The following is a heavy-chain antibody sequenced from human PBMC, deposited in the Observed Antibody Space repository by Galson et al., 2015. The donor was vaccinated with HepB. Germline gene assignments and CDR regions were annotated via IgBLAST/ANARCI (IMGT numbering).Heavy chain of an antibody. CDR3: ARLDCSGGSCRLDY. D-gene: IGHD2-15*01. CDR2: ISGSGGST. Sequence: SLRLSCAASGFTFSSYAMSWVRQAPGKGLEWVSAISGSGGSTYYADSVKGRFTISRDNSKNTLYLQMNSLRAEDTAVYYCARLDCSGGSCRLDYWGQGTLVTVSS. CDR1: GFTFSSYA. V-gene: IGHV3-23*01. J-gene: IGHJ4*02.